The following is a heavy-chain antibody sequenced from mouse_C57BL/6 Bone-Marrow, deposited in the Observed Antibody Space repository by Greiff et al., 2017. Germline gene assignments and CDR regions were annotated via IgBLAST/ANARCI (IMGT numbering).Heavy chain of an antibody. Sequence: QVQLQQPGAELVMPGASVKLSCKASGYTFPSYWMHWVQQRPGQGLEWIGELDPSDSYTNYNQKFKGKSTLTVDKSSSTAYMQLSSLTSEDSAVYYCALYYYGSSYYAMDYWGQGTSVTVSS. CDR1: GYTFPSYW. CDR3: ALYYYGSSYYAMDY. V-gene: IGHV1-69*01. J-gene: IGHJ4*01. D-gene: IGHD1-1*01. CDR2: LDPSDSYT.